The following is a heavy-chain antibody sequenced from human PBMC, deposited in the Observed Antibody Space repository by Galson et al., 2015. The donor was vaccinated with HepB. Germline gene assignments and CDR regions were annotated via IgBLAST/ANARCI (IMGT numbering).Heavy chain of an antibody. J-gene: IGHJ6*02. V-gene: IGHV6-1*01. D-gene: IGHD6-19*01. CDR3: AREKEAVAGYYYYGMDV. CDR2: TYYRSKWYN. Sequence: CAISGDSVSSNSAAWNWIRQSPSRGLEWLGRTYYRSKWYNDYAVSVKSRITINPDTSKNQFSLQLNSVTPEDTAVYYCAREKEAVAGYYYYGMDVWGQGTTVTVSS. CDR1: GDSVSSNSAA.